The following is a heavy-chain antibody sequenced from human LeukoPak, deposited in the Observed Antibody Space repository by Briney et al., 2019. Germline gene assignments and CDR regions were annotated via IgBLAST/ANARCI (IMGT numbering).Heavy chain of an antibody. V-gene: IGHV4-59*01. CDR1: GGSISSYY. CDR2: VYYTGST. Sequence: PSEALSLTCTISGGSISSYYWTWIRQPPGKGLEWIGCVYYTGSTTYHPSLKSRVTISVDTFKNQFSLKLSSVTAADTAMYYCVRRIATTGIYGFDIWGQGTMVTVSS. J-gene: IGHJ3*02. CDR3: VRRIATTGIYGFDI. D-gene: IGHD6-13*01.